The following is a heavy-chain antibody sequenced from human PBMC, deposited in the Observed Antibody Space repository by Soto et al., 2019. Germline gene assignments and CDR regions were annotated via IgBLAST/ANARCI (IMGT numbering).Heavy chain of an antibody. CDR2: IIPIFGTA. CDR1: GGTFSSYA. Sequence: QVQLVQSGAEVKKPGSSVKVSCKASGGTFSSYAISWERQAPGQGLEWMGGIIPIFGTANYAQKFQGRVTITADESTSTAYMELSSLRSEDTAVYYCARSSDYYDSSGSLPYYYYYGMDVWGQGTTVTVSS. V-gene: IGHV1-69*01. CDR3: ARSSDYYDSSGSLPYYYYYGMDV. J-gene: IGHJ6*02. D-gene: IGHD3-22*01.